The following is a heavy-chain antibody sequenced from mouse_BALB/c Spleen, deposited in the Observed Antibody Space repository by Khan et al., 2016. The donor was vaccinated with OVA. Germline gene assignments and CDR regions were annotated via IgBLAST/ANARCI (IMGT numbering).Heavy chain of an antibody. V-gene: IGHV1S137*01. CDR1: GYTFTDFT. J-gene: IGHJ3*01. Sequence: QVRLQQSGAELVRPGVSVKISCKGSGYTFTDFTMHWVKQSHAKSLEWIGVISTYYGDVTYNQKFKGKATMTVDKSSSTAYMELARLTSEDSAIFDCIRGGGGNRFADWGQGTLVTVSA. CDR2: ISTYYGDV. CDR3: IRGGGGNRFAD.